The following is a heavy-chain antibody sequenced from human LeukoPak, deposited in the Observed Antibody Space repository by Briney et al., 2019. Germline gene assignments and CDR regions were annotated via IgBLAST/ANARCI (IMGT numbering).Heavy chain of an antibody. D-gene: IGHD6-19*01. V-gene: IGHV3-23*01. J-gene: IGHJ4*02. CDR2: ISGSGGST. CDR1: RFTFSSYA. Sequence: GGSLRLSCAASRFTFSSYAMSWVRQAPGKGLEWVSAISGSGGSTYYADSVKGRFTISRDNSKNTLYLQMNSLRAEDTAVYYCAKASSGSPKYFDYWGQGTLVTVSS. CDR3: AKASSGSPKYFDY.